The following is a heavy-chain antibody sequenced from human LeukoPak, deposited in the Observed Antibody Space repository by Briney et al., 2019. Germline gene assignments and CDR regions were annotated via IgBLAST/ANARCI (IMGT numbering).Heavy chain of an antibody. CDR2: IYHSGST. V-gene: IGHV4-4*02. J-gene: IGHJ4*02. CDR3: AKPDGYSYGTGTFDY. CDR1: GGSISSSNW. Sequence: SETLSLTCAVSGGSISSSNWWSWVRQPPGKGLEWIGEIYHSGSTNYNPSLKSRVTISVDKSKNQFSLKLSSVTAADTAVYYCAKPDGYSYGTGTFDYWGQGTLVTVSS. D-gene: IGHD5-18*01.